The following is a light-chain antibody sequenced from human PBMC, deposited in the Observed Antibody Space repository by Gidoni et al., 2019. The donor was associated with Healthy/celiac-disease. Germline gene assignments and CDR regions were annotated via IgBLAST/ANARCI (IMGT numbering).Light chain of an antibody. CDR2: RDS. CDR1: NIGRKN. J-gene: IGLJ2*01. V-gene: IGLV3-9*01. Sequence: SYELPQPLSVSVALGQTARITCGGNNIGRKNVHWYQQKPGQAPVLVIYRDSNRPSGISERFSGSNSGNTATLTISRAQAGDEADYYCQVWDSRTVVFGGGTKLTVL. CDR3: QVWDSRTVV.